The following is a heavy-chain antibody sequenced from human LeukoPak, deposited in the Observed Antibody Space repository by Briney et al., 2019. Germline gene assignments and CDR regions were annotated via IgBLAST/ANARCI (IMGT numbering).Heavy chain of an antibody. CDR1: GGTFSSYA. D-gene: IGHD5-24*01. J-gene: IGHJ1*01. CDR2: IIPIFGTA. V-gene: IGHV1-69*13. Sequence: SVKVSCKASGGTFSSYAISWVRQAPGQGLEWKGGIIPIFGTANYAQKFQGRVTITADESTSTAYMELSSLRSEDTAVYYCAKERDGYNSGEYFQHWGQGTLVTVSS. CDR3: AKERDGYNSGEYFQH.